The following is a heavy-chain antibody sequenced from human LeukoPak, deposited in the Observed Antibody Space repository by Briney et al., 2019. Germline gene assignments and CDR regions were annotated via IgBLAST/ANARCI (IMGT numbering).Heavy chain of an antibody. CDR1: GFTFSSYS. CDR2: IRSSGSTI. V-gene: IGHV3-48*01. Sequence: GGSLRLSCAASGFTFSSYSMNWVRQAPGKGLEWVSYIRSSGSTIYYADSVKGRFTISRDNAENSLYLHMNSLRAEDTAVYYCTRDMYPTGSCYYDYWGLGTLVTVSS. D-gene: IGHD1-26*01. CDR3: TRDMYPTGSCYYDY. J-gene: IGHJ4*02.